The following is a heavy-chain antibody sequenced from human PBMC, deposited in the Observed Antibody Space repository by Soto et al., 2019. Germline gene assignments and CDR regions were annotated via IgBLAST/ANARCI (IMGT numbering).Heavy chain of an antibody. CDR1: GFTFSSYS. D-gene: IGHD1-26*01. Sequence: GGSLRLSCAASGFTFSSYSMTWVRQAPGKGLEWVSPISRSSSYIYYADSVLGRFTISRDNAKNSLYLQMNSLRAEDTAVYFCARPPIVGATHEFDFWGQGTLVTVSS. CDR2: ISRSSSYI. CDR3: ARPPIVGATHEFDF. V-gene: IGHV3-21*01. J-gene: IGHJ4*02.